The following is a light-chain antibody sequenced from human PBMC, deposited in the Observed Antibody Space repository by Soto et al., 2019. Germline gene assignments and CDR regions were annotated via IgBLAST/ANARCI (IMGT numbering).Light chain of an antibody. J-gene: IGLJ7*01. CDR2: EVS. CDR1: SSDVGSYKL. CDR3: CSYAGTRTHTV. Sequence: QSALTRAASVSGSPGQSITISCTGTSSDVGSYKLVSWYQQHPGKAPKLMISEVSKRPSGISDRFSGSKSGSTASLTISGPQPEDEADYYCCSYAGTRTHTVFGGGTQLTVL. V-gene: IGLV2-23*02.